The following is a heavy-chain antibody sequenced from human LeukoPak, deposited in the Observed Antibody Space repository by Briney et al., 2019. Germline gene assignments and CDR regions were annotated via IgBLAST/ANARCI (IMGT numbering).Heavy chain of an antibody. CDR2: ISSSGSTI. CDR3: ARERSDRQGHYYYMDV. J-gene: IGHJ6*03. Sequence: GGSLRLSCAASGFTFSDYYMSWIRQAPGTGLEWVSYISSSGSTIYYADSVKGRFTISRDNAKNSLYLQMNSLRAEDTAVYYCARERSDRQGHYYYMDVWGKGTTVTVSS. CDR1: GFTFSDYY. V-gene: IGHV3-11*04.